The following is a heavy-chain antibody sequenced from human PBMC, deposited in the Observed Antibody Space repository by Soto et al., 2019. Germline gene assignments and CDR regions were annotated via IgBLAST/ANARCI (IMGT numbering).Heavy chain of an antibody. J-gene: IGHJ4*02. CDR2: ILYDGSNK. V-gene: IGHV3-30*18. Sequence: QVQLVESGGGVVQPGRSLRLSCAASGFTFSSYGMHWVLQAPGKGLEWVALILYDGSNKYYADSVKGRFTISSDKSQNTLYLQMNSLRPEDTAIYYCAKEHYRRSSPSAPYDYWGQGPLVTVSS. CDR3: AKEHYRRSSPSAPYDY. CDR1: GFTFSSYG. D-gene: IGHD3-16*02.